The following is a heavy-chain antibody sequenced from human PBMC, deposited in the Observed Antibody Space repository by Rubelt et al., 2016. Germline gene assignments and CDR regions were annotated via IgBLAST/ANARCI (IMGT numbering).Heavy chain of an antibody. J-gene: IGHJ6*02. CDR1: GYTFISYG. Sequence: QIQLVQSGPEVEKPGASVKVSCKASGYTFISYGISWIRQAPGQGLEWMGWISAYDGNTNYAQKVQGRDTMTTETSTRTAYMGLRSLRADDTAVYYCAGVSGYDPFYYYGMDVWGQGTTVTVSS. D-gene: IGHD5-12*01. CDR2: ISAYDGNT. V-gene: IGHV1-18*01. CDR3: AGVSGYDPFYYYGMDV.